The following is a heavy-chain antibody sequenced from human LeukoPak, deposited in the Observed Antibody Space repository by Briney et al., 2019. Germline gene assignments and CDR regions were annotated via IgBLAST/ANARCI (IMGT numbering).Heavy chain of an antibody. CDR1: GGSISSSSYY. CDR2: IYYSGST. D-gene: IGHD3-22*01. CDR3: ARIHYDSSGYYYFGGYYYYMDV. Sequence: PSETLSLTCTVSGGSISSSSYYWGWIRQPPGKGLEWIGSIYYSGSTYYNPSLKSRVTISVDTSKNQFSLELSSVTAADTAVYYCARIHYDSSGYYYFGGYYYYMDVWGKGTTVTVSS. V-gene: IGHV4-39*07. J-gene: IGHJ6*03.